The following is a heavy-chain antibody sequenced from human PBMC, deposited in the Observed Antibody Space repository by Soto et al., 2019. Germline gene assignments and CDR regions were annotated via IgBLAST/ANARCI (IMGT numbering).Heavy chain of an antibody. J-gene: IGHJ4*02. V-gene: IGHV2-5*02. Sequence: HITLKESGPTLVKPTQTLTLTCTFSGFSLNTNAVGVAWIRQPPGKALEWLALLYWDDDKRYSPSLKSRLTITTDTSKNQVVLTMTNMDPEDTATYYCAHRRVRDSSGENFDSWGQGTLVTVSS. D-gene: IGHD6-19*01. CDR1: GFSLNTNAVG. CDR2: LYWDDDK. CDR3: AHRRVRDSSGENFDS.